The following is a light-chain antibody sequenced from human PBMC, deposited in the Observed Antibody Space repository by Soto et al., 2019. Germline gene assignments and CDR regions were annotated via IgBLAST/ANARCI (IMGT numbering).Light chain of an antibody. V-gene: IGKV3-11*01. Sequence: EIVLTQSPVTLSLSPGERATLSCRASQTVGSYLAWYQQKPGQAPRLLIYDASNRAAGIPARFSGSGSGTDFTLTINSLEPEDFAVYYCQQRSNWPSTFGEGTKVEIK. CDR2: DAS. CDR1: QTVGSY. J-gene: IGKJ4*01. CDR3: QQRSNWPST.